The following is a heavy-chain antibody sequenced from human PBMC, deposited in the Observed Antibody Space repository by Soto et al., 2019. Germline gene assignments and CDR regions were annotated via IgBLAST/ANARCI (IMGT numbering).Heavy chain of an antibody. CDR3: VREDAGGDRDYYGLDV. Sequence: QVQLQESGPGLVRPSQTLSLTCTVSGGSISFDHYHWTWIRQPAGKGLEWIGYIHYSGSVYYNPSIQNRVSMSVDTSKHLFPLKLSSVPAADTAVDFCVREDAGGDRDYYGLDVWGQGTTVTVSS. CDR2: IHYSGSV. J-gene: IGHJ6*02. CDR1: GGSISFDHYH. D-gene: IGHD2-21*02. V-gene: IGHV4-30-4*01.